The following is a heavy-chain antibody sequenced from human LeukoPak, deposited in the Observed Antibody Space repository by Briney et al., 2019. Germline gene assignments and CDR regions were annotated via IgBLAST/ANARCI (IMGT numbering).Heavy chain of an antibody. D-gene: IGHD1-26*01. CDR3: VRESKRSGWFDH. CDR2: ISGDGGST. CDR1: GLITDDYA. Sequence: GGSLRLSCAAPGLITDDYAIHWVRQAPGKSLEWVSLISGDGGSTFYADSVRGRFTISRDNSKNSLSLQMSSLRSEDTALYFCVRESKRSGWFDHWGQGTLVTVSS. V-gene: IGHV3-43*02. J-gene: IGHJ5*02.